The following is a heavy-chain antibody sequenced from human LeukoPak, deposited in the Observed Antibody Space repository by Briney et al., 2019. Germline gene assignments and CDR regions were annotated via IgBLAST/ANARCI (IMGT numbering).Heavy chain of an antibody. D-gene: IGHD5/OR15-5a*01. CDR2: ISSGGSTI. V-gene: IGHV3-11*04. CDR1: GFTVSSNY. CDR3: ARVEDGVYEVYYMDV. Sequence: GGSLRLSCAASGFTVSSNYMSWVRQAPGKGLEWVSYISSGGSTIYYADSVKGRFTISRDNAKNSLYLQMNSLRAEDTAVYYCARVEDGVYEVYYMDVWGKGTTVIVSS. J-gene: IGHJ6*03.